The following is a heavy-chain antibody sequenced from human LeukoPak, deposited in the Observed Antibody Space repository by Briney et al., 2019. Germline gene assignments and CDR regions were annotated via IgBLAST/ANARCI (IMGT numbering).Heavy chain of an antibody. V-gene: IGHV3-15*01. CDR2: IKRKADGGTP. D-gene: IGHD3-9*01. Sequence: PGGSLRLSCAASGFTFSSYGMHWVRQAPGKGLEWVGRIKRKADGGTPDYAAPVAGRFTISRDDSKKTLYLQMNSLRIEDTAVYYCTRDPDILTGYYWGVFDIWGRGTTVTVSP. CDR1: GFTFSSYG. J-gene: IGHJ3*02. CDR3: TRDPDILTGYYWGVFDI.